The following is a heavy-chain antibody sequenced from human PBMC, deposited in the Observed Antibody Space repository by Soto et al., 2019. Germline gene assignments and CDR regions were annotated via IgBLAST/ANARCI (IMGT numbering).Heavy chain of an antibody. V-gene: IGHV1-69*01. D-gene: IGHD3-22*01. J-gene: IGHJ3*02. Sequence: QVQLVQSGAEVKKPGSSVKVSCKASGGTFSSYAISWVRQAPGQGLEWMGGIIPIFGTANYAQKFQGRVTITADESTSTAYMEQSSLSSEDTDVYYCARPVTFMIGAFDIWGQGTMVTVSS. CDR1: GGTFSSYA. CDR2: IIPIFGTA. CDR3: ARPVTFMIGAFDI.